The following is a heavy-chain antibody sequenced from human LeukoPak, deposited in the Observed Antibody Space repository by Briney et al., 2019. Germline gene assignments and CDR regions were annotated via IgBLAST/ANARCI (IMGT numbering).Heavy chain of an antibody. CDR1: GFTVSSNY. J-gene: IGHJ3*02. CDR2: IYNSGNT. Sequence: GGSLRLSCAASGFTVSSNYMGWVRQAPGKGLEWVSVIYNSGNTYYADSVKGRFTISRDNSKNTLYPQMSSLRAEDTAVYYCAREVIYGAFDIWGQGTMVTVSS. CDR3: AREVIYGAFDI. V-gene: IGHV3-53*01. D-gene: IGHD2/OR15-2a*01.